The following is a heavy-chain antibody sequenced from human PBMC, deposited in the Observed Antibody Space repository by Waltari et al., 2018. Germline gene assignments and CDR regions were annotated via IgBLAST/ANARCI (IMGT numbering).Heavy chain of an antibody. CDR2: ISYDGSNK. D-gene: IGHD4-17*01. Sequence: QVQLVESGGGVVQPGRSLRLSCAASGFTFSSYGMHWVRQAPGKGLEWVAVISYDGSNKYYADSVKGRFTISRDNSKNTLYLQMNSLRAEDTAVYYCAKRFEVAYGGGFDYWGQGTLVIVSS. CDR1: GFTFSSYG. J-gene: IGHJ4*02. V-gene: IGHV3-30*18. CDR3: AKRFEVAYGGGFDY.